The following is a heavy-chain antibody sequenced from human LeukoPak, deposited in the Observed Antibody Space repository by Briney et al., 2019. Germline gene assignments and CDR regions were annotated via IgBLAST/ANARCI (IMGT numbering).Heavy chain of an antibody. CDR1: GYTFTSYD. Sequence: GASVKVSCKASGYTFTSYDINWVRQATGQGLEWMGWMNPNSGNPGYAQKFQGRVTMTRNTSISTAYMELSSLRSEDTAVYYCARSDFWSGYYTGGMDVWGQGTTVTVSS. V-gene: IGHV1-8*01. CDR3: ARSDFWSGYYTGGMDV. D-gene: IGHD3-3*01. CDR2: MNPNSGNP. J-gene: IGHJ6*02.